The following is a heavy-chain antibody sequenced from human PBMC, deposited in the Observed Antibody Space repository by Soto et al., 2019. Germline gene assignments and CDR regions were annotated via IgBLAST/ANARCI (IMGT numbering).Heavy chain of an antibody. CDR2: ISWNSGRL. CDR3: AKEIGDSSGYYYVDYYGMDV. V-gene: IGHV3-9*01. J-gene: IGHJ6*02. D-gene: IGHD3-22*01. CDR1: GFTFDRYA. Sequence: EVQLVESGGGLVQPGRSLRLSCAASGFTFDRYAMHWVRQAPGKGLEWVSGISWNSGRLWYADSVKGRFTISRDNAENSLYMQVNSLRAEDTAMYYCAKEIGDSSGYYYVDYYGMDVWGQGTTVTVS.